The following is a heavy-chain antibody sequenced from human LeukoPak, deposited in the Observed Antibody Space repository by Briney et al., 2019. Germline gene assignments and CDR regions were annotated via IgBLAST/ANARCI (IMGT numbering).Heavy chain of an antibody. CDR3: ARQYMFDY. CDR2: IYYSGST. V-gene: IGHV4-39*01. Sequence: SETLSLTCTVSGGSISSSSYYWGWIRQPPGKGLEWIGSIYYSGSTYYNPSLRSRVTISVDTSKNQFSLKLSSVTAADTAVYYCARQYMFDYWGQGTLVTVSS. CDR1: GGSISSSSYY. J-gene: IGHJ4*02. D-gene: IGHD1-14*01.